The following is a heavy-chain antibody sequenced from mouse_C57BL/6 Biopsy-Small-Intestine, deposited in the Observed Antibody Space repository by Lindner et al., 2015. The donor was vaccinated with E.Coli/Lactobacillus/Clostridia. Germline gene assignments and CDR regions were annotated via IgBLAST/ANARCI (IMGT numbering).Heavy chain of an antibody. V-gene: IGHV1-85*01. CDR3: ARRYGTGWSWFAY. CDR1: GYTFTSHD. CDR2: SYPRDGST. D-gene: IGHD1-1*01. J-gene: IGHJ3*01. Sequence: VQLQESGPELVEPGASVKLSCKASGYTFTSHDINWVKQRPGQGLEWIGWSYPRDGSTKYNEKFKGKATLTVDTSSSTAYMDLHSLTSEDSAVYFCARRYGTGWSWFAYWGQGTLVTVSA.